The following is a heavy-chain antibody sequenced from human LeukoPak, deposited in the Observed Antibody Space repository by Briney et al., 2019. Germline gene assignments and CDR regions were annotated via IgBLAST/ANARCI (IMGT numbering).Heavy chain of an antibody. D-gene: IGHD1-26*01. V-gene: IGHV4-59*01. CDR1: GDSISVNY. J-gene: IGHJ4*02. CDR3: AKRIGSYWY. Sequence: SETLCLTCAVSGDSISVNYRNWVREPPGKGLEWIGHIDYSGSTSYNPSLTSRLTISIDTSKDQCSLYLSSVTAADTGVYYCAKRIGSYWYWGQGTLVTVSS. CDR2: IDYSGST.